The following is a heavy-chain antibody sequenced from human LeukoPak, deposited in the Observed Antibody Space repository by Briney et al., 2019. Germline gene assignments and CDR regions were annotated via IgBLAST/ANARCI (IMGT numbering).Heavy chain of an antibody. V-gene: IGHV4-31*03. Sequence: SETLSLTCTVSGGSISSGGYYWSWIRQHPGKGLEWIGYIYYSGSTYYNPSLKSRVTISVDTSKNQFSLKLSSVTAADTAVYYCASHGPNDRGYADEAFDPWGQGTLVTVSS. CDR1: GGSISSGGYY. J-gene: IGHJ5*02. CDR3: ASHGPNDRGYADEAFDP. CDR2: IYYSGST. D-gene: IGHD5-12*01.